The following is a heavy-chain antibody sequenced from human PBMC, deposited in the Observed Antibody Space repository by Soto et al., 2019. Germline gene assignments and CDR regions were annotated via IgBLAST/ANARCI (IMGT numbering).Heavy chain of an antibody. CDR2: IYYSGST. V-gene: IGHV4-39*01. CDR1: GGSISSSSYY. CDR3: ARRGWDYGSQTYYFDN. Sequence: SETLSITCTVSGGSISSSSYYWAWIRTPPGKGLEWIGSIYYSGSTYYHASLQSRVTMSVDTSKNQFSLKLSSVTAADSAVFFWARRGWDYGSQTYYFDNGGQESLVTVS. D-gene: IGHD3-10*01. J-gene: IGHJ4*02.